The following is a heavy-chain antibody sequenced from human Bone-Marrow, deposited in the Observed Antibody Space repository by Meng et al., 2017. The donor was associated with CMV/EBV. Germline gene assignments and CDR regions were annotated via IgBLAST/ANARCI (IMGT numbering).Heavy chain of an antibody. Sequence: ASVKVSCKASGYTFTSYGISWVRQAPGQGLEWMGWISAYNGNTNYAQKLQGRVTMTTDTSTSTAYMELRSLRSDDTAVYYCARFIGYCSSTSCYTLYYYYGMDVWGPGNTVTVSS. V-gene: IGHV1-18*01. D-gene: IGHD2-2*02. CDR3: ARFIGYCSSTSCYTLYYYYGMDV. J-gene: IGHJ6*02. CDR1: GYTFTSYG. CDR2: ISAYNGNT.